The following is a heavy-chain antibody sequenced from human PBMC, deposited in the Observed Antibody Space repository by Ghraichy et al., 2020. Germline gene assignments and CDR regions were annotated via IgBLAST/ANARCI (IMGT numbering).Heavy chain of an antibody. D-gene: IGHD1-1*01. CDR1: GFTFSTHS. J-gene: IGHJ5*01. V-gene: IGHV3-23*01. Sequence: GGSLRLSCAASGFTFSTHSMNWVRQAPGKGLEWVSLISGSGNSRYYADSVRGRFTTSRDNSNNPLYLEMNSLRADDTAVYYCTKVGPKTTRLDWFDSWGQGTLVTVSS. CDR2: ISGSGNSR. CDR3: TKVGPKTTRLDWFDS.